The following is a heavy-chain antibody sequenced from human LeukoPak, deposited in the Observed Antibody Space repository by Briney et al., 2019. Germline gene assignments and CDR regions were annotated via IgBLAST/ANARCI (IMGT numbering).Heavy chain of an antibody. Sequence: PGGSLRLSCAASGFTFNSYAMHWVRQAPGKGLEWVAVISYDGSNTYYADSVKGRFTISRDNSKNTLYLQMNRLRAEDTAVYYCARNVRYFGVGYYMDVWGKGTTVTVSS. CDR2: ISYDGSNT. D-gene: IGHD3-3*01. CDR1: GFTFNSYA. V-gene: IGHV3-30-3*01. CDR3: ARNVRYFGVGYYMDV. J-gene: IGHJ6*03.